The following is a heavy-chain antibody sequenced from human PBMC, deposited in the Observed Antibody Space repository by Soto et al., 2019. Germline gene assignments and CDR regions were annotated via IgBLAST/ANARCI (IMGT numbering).Heavy chain of an antibody. CDR2: IIPIFGTA. V-gene: IGHV1-69*13. CDR3: ARLWFGELFNNWFEP. Sequence: ASVKVSCKASGCTFSSYAISWVRQAPGQGLEWMGGIIPIFGTANYAQKFQGRVTITADESTSTAYMELSSLRSEDTAVYYCARLWFGELFNNWFEPWGQGTLVIVSS. J-gene: IGHJ5*02. D-gene: IGHD3-10*01. CDR1: GCTFSSYA.